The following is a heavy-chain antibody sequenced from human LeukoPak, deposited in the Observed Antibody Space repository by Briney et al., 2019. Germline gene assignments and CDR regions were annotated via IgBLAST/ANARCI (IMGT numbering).Heavy chain of an antibody. CDR1: GFTFSSYW. CDR3: ARDDDYGDYFFDY. Sequence: GGSLRLSCAASGFTFSSYWMQWIRQAPGKGLVWVSRINSDGSSTSYADSVKGRFTISRDNAKNTLYLQMNSLRAEDTAVYYCARDDDYGDYFFDYWGQGTLVTVSS. V-gene: IGHV3-74*01. CDR2: INSDGSST. J-gene: IGHJ4*02. D-gene: IGHD4-17*01.